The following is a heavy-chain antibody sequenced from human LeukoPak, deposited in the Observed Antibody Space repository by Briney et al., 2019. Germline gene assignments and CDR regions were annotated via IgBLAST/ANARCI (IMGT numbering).Heavy chain of an antibody. CDR2: MNPQSGDT. V-gene: IGHV1-8*01. J-gene: IGHJ4*02. Sequence: VASVKVSCKASGYTFTSYDINWVRQATGQGLEWMGWMNPQSGDTDYAQKFQGRVTMTRSPSITTAYMELTSLTYEDTAVYYCARGNSGSYFDYWGQGTLVTVSS. D-gene: IGHD1-26*01. CDR1: GYTFTSYD. CDR3: ARGNSGSYFDY.